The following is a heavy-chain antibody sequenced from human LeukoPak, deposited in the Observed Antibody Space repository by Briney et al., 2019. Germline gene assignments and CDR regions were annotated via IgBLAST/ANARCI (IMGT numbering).Heavy chain of an antibody. CDR3: ASEARLWFGELLAGYYYGMDV. D-gene: IGHD3-10*01. CDR1: GYIFTSYW. V-gene: IGHV5-10-1*01. Sequence: GESLKISCKGSGYIFTSYWISWVRQMPGKGLEWMGRIDPSDSYTNYSPSFQGHVTISADKSISTAYLQWSSLKASDTAMYYCASEARLWFGELLAGYYYGMDVWGKGTTVTVSS. CDR2: IDPSDSYT. J-gene: IGHJ6*04.